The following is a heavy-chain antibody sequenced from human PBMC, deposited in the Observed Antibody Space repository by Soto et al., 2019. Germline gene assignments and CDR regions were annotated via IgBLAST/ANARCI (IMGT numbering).Heavy chain of an antibody. V-gene: IGHV3-23*01. CDR3: AKDIKQGSYDYYDYYGMDV. CDR1: GFTFSSYA. CDR2: ISGRGGST. J-gene: IGHJ6*02. D-gene: IGHD1-26*01. Sequence: EVQLLETGGGLVQPGGSLRLSCAASGFTFSSYAMSWVRQAPGKGLEWVSAISGRGGSTYYADSVKGRFTISRDNSKNTLYLQMNSLRAEDTAVYYCAKDIKQGSYDYYDYYGMDVWGQRTTVTVSS.